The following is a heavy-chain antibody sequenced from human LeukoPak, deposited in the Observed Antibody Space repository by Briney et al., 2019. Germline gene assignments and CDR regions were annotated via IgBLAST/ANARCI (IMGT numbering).Heavy chain of an antibody. V-gene: IGHV1-46*01. CDR2: INPSGGST. Sequence: GASVKVSCKASGYTFTSYYMHWVRQSPGQGLEWMGIINPSGGSTSYAQKFQGRVTITADESTSTAYMELSSLRSEDTAVYYCARDRSTNPGELDAFDIWGKGTTVTVSS. CDR3: ARDRSTNPGELDAFDI. J-gene: IGHJ3*02. D-gene: IGHD1-7*01. CDR1: GYTFTSYY.